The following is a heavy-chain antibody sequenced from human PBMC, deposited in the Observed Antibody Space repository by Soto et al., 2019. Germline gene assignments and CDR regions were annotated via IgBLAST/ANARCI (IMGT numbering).Heavy chain of an antibody. J-gene: IGHJ6*02. CDR3: ARDYLRVPAAVTTYYYYGMDV. V-gene: IGHV3-30-3*01. Sequence: PGGSLRLSCASSGFTFISYAMHWVRQAPGKGLEWVAVISYDGSNKYYADSVKGRFTISRDNSKNTLYLQMNSLRAEDTAVYYCARDYLRVPAAVTTYYYYGMDVWGQGTTVTVSS. D-gene: IGHD2-2*01. CDR2: ISYDGSNK. CDR1: GFTFISYA.